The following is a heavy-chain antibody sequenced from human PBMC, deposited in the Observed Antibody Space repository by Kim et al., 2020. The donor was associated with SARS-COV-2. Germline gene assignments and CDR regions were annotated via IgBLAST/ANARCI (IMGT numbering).Heavy chain of an antibody. V-gene: IGHV3-33*06. J-gene: IGHJ4*02. Sequence: ADSVNGRFTISRDNSTNTLYLQMNGLRAEDTAVYYCAKDRSNWNDHLDYWGQGTLVTVSS. D-gene: IGHD1-1*01. CDR3: AKDRSNWNDHLDY.